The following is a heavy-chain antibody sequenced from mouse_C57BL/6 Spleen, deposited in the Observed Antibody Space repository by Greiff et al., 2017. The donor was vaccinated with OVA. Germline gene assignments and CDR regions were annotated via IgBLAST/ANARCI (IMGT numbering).Heavy chain of an antibody. Sequence: QVQLQQSGAELMKPGASVKLSCKATGYAFTGYWIEWVKQRPGHGLEWIGQILPGSGGTNYNEKFKGKATFTADTSSNTAYMQLSSLTTEDSAIYDCARPVYEEYDGYYAMDDWGQGTSVTVSS. D-gene: IGHD2-12*01. J-gene: IGHJ4*01. CDR2: ILPGSGGT. CDR1: GYAFTGYW. V-gene: IGHV1-9*01. CDR3: ARPVYEEYDGYYAMDD.